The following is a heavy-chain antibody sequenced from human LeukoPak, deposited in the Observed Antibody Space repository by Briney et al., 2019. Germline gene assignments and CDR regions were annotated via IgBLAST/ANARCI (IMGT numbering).Heavy chain of an antibody. Sequence: GGSLRLSCAASGFTFSNYGMHWVRQAPGKGLEWVAVIWYDGSKEYYGDSVKGRFIISRDTSKNTLYLQMNSLRAEDTTVYYCARDRNWSLDYWGQGTLVTVSS. CDR2: IWYDGSKE. V-gene: IGHV3-33*01. J-gene: IGHJ4*02. CDR3: ARDRNWSLDY. D-gene: IGHD1-1*01. CDR1: GFTFSNYG.